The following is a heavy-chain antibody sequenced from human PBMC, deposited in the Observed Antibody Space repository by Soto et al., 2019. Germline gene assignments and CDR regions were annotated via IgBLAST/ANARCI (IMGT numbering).Heavy chain of an antibody. V-gene: IGHV1-8*01. J-gene: IGHJ4*02. Sequence: QVQLVQSGAELKKPGASVKVSCKASGYTFSNYDMNWVRQATGQGPEWIGWVNPNNGDTGYAQKLQGRVTLTTAIPTTTAYLELTSLRSEDTAIYYCAKVSRKGSAIDFDYWGQGTLITVSS. D-gene: IGHD3-10*01. CDR1: GYTFSNYD. CDR2: VNPNNGDT. CDR3: AKVSRKGSAIDFDY.